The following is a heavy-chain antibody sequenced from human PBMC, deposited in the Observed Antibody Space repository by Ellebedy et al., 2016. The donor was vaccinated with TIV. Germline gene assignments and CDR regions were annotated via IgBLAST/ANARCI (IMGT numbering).Heavy chain of an antibody. J-gene: IGHJ6*02. CDR3: ARDDYGSGSTGYYGMDV. CDR2: IIPIFGTA. Sequence: SVKVSCXASGGTFSSYAISWVRQAPGQGLEWMGGIIPIFGTANYAQKFQGRVTITADKSTSTAYMELSSLRSEDTAVYYCARDDYGSGSTGYYGMDVWGQGTTVTVSS. CDR1: GGTFSSYA. V-gene: IGHV1-69*06. D-gene: IGHD3-10*01.